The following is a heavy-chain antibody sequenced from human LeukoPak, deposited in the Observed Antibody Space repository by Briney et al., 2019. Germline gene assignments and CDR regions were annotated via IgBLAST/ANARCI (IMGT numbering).Heavy chain of an antibody. CDR1: GYTFTSYY. J-gene: IGHJ4*02. CDR3: ARGVVPAAKPYYYGSGSYYHFDY. Sequence: ASVKASCKASGYTFTSYYIHWVRQAPGQGLEWMGLINPSGGSTNYAQKFQGRVTITADESTSTAYMELSSLRSEDTAVYYCARGVVPAAKPYYYGSGSYYHFDYWGQGTLVTVSS. D-gene: IGHD3-10*01. V-gene: IGHV1-46*01. CDR2: INPSGGST.